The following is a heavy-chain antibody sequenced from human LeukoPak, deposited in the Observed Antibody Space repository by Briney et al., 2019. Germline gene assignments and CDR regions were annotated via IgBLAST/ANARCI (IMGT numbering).Heavy chain of an antibody. V-gene: IGHV1-2*02. CDR1: GYTFTVYY. CDR2: INPNSDGT. D-gene: IGHD3-22*01. J-gene: IGHJ4*02. Sequence: ASVKVSFKSSGYTFTVYYMHWVRQAPGQGLEWMGWINPNSDGTNYAQKFQGRVTMTRDTSISTAYMELSRLRSDDTAVYYCARDLTYYDSSGCFDYWGQGTLVTVSS. CDR3: ARDLTYYDSSGCFDY.